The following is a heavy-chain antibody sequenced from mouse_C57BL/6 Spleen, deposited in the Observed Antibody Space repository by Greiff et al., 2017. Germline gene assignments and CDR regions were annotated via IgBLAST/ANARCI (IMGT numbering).Heavy chain of an antibody. CDR1: GYTFTDHT. D-gene: IGHD2-5*01. CDR2: IYPRDGST. J-gene: IGHJ4*01. V-gene: IGHV1-78*01. Sequence: VQLVESDAELVKPGASVKISCKVSGYTFTDHTIHWMKQRPEQGLEWIGYIYPRDGSTKYNEKFKGKATLTADKSSSTAYMQLNSLTSEDSAVYFCARSSYYSNYNYAMDYWGQGTSVTVSS. CDR3: ARSSYYSNYNYAMDY.